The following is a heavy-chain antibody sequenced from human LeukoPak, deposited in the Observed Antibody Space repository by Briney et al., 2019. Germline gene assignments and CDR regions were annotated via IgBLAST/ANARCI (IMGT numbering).Heavy chain of an antibody. CDR1: GFTFSNYA. CDR3: ARGRRDILTGAYNWFDP. Sequence: PGGSLRLSCAASGFTFSNYAMHWVRQAPGKGLEWVAVIFYDGSIQYYADSVRGRFTISRDNSKNTLYLQMNSLRGEDTAVYYCARGRRDILTGAYNWFDPWGQGTLVTVSS. J-gene: IGHJ5*02. V-gene: IGHV3-30*04. D-gene: IGHD3-9*01. CDR2: IFYDGSIQ.